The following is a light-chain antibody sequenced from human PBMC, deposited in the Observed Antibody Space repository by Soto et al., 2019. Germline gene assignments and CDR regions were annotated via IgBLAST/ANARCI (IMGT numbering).Light chain of an antibody. V-gene: IGKV1-39*01. CDR3: QQGYTNTGT. CDR2: AAS. CDR1: QSVSAF. J-gene: IGKJ1*01. Sequence: DIQMTQSPSSLSASVGDRVTITCRASQSVSAFLNWYQQKPGKAPKLLIYAASSLESGVPSRFSGSGSGTDFTLTISTLQPEDFATYDCQQGYTNTGTFGQGTKLEV.